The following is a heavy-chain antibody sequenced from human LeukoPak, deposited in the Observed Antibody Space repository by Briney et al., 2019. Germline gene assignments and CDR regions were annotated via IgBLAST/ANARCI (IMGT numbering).Heavy chain of an antibody. Sequence: ASVKVSCKASGYTFTSYAMHWVRQAPGQRLEWMGWINAGNGNTKYSQKFQGRVTITRDTSASTAYMELSSLRSEDTAVYYCARAGYCSRTSCYAGWFDPWGQGTLVTVSS. D-gene: IGHD2-2*01. J-gene: IGHJ5*02. CDR2: INAGNGNT. V-gene: IGHV1-3*01. CDR1: GYTFTSYA. CDR3: ARAGYCSRTSCYAGWFDP.